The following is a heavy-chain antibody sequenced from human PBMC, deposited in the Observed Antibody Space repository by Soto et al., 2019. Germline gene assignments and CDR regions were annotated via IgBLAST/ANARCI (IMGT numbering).Heavy chain of an antibody. D-gene: IGHD5-12*01. Sequence: PSETLSLTCTVSGGSISYYYWGWIRQPPGKGLEWIGGIYYSGNTHYNPSLKSRVTISVDTSMNQFSLNLDSVTAVDSAVYYCVRGGYVHAFDYWGQGALVTVSS. CDR3: VRGGYVHAFDY. CDR2: IYYSGNT. V-gene: IGHV4-59*01. J-gene: IGHJ4*02. CDR1: GGSISYYY.